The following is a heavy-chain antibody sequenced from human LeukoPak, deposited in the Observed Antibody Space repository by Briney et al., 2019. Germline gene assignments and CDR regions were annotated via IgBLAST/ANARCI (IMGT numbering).Heavy chain of an antibody. V-gene: IGHV1-18*01. Sequence: GASVKVSCKSSLYTFTKYGISWVRQAPGQGLEWMGWTSDYNGITNYAQTFQGRVAMTTDTSTSTAYMELRSLRSDDTGVYYSARYSYGLYYFDSWGQGTLVTVSS. CDR3: ARYSYGLYYFDS. CDR1: LYTFTKYG. CDR2: TSDYNGIT. J-gene: IGHJ4*02. D-gene: IGHD5-18*01.